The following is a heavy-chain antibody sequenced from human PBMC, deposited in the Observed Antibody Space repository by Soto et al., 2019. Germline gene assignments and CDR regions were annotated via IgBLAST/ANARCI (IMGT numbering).Heavy chain of an antibody. V-gene: IGHV4-31*03. CDR2: IYYSGST. CDR3: ARGGGLGLDV. Sequence: SETLSLTCTVSGGSISSGGYYWSWIRQHPGKGLEWIGYIYYSGSTYYNPSLKSRVAISTDTSKSQFSLKLSSVTAADTAVYYCARGGGLGLDVWGQGTTVTVSS. D-gene: IGHD2-15*01. J-gene: IGHJ6*02. CDR1: GGSISSGGYY.